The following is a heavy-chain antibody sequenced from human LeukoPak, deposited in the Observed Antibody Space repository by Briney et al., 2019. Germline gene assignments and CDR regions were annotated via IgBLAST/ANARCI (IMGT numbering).Heavy chain of an antibody. CDR2: ISGSGGST. Sequence: GGSLRLSCAASGFTFSSYGMSWVRQAPGKGLEWVSAISGSGGSTYYADSVKGRFTISRDNSKNTLYLQMNSLRAEDTAVYYCAKDSRIVVIMDAFDIWGQGTMVTVSS. CDR1: GFTFSSYG. V-gene: IGHV3-23*01. CDR3: AKDSRIVVIMDAFDI. D-gene: IGHD3-22*01. J-gene: IGHJ3*02.